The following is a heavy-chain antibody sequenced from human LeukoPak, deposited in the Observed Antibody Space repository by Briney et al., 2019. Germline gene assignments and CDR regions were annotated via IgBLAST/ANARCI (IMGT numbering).Heavy chain of an antibody. J-gene: IGHJ4*02. D-gene: IGHD6-19*01. V-gene: IGHV1-2*02. Sequence: GASVKVSCKASGYTFTTYGLSWVRQAPGQGLEWMGWMHPNSGGTTYAQKFQGRVTMTRDTSISTAYMELRRLRSDDTAVYYCARYRDEWLALDSWGQGTLVTVSS. CDR1: GYTFTTYG. CDR3: ARYRDEWLALDS. CDR2: MHPNSGGT.